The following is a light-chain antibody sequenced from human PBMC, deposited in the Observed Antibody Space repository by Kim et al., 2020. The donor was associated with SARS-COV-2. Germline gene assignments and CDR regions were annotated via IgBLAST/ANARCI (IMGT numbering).Light chain of an antibody. V-gene: IGLV3-1*01. CDR2: QDS. Sequence: VFPGQTTRITYSVVKLGDKYACWYQQKPGQPPVLVIYQDSKRPSGIPERFSGSNSGNTATLTISGTQAMDEADYYCQAWDSSTAYVFGTGTKVTVL. J-gene: IGLJ1*01. CDR1: KLGDKY. CDR3: QAWDSSTAYV.